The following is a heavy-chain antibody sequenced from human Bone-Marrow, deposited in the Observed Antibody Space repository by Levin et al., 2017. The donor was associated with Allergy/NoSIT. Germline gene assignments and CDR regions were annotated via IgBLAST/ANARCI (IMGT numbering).Heavy chain of an antibody. V-gene: IGHV3-30-3*01. D-gene: IGHD3-16*02. Sequence: GGSLRLSCAASGFTFSSYAMHWVRQAPGKGLEWVAVISYDGSNKYYADSVKGRFTISRDNSKNTLYLQMNSLRAEDTAVYYCARDYGYDYVWGSYRPFYWGQGTLVTVSS. CDR3: ARDYGYDYVWGSYRPFY. CDR1: GFTFSSYA. CDR2: ISYDGSNK. J-gene: IGHJ4*02.